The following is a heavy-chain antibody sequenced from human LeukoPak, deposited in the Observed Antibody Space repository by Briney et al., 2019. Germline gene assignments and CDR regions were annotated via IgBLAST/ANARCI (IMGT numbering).Heavy chain of an antibody. D-gene: IGHD3-22*01. V-gene: IGHV3-7*01. J-gene: IGHJ4*02. CDR1: GFTFSSYW. CDR3: ARAGDYYDSSGYDY. CDR2: IKQDGSEK. Sequence: GSLRLSCAASGFTFSSYWMSWVRQAPGKGLEWVANIKQDGSEKYYVDSVKGRFTISRDNAKNSLYLQMNSLRAEDTAVYYCARAGDYYDSSGYDYWGQGTLVTVSS.